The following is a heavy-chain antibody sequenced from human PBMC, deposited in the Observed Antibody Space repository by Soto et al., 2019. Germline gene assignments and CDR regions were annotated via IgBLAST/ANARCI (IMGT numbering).Heavy chain of an antibody. D-gene: IGHD1-26*01. CDR3: ARAGGQKEQHLRLVVAIDY. CDR1: GFTFSSYW. CDR2: IKQDGSEK. Sequence: GGSLRLSCAASGFTFSSYWMSWVRQAPGKGLEWVANIKQDGSEKYYVDSVKGRFTISRDNTKNSLYLQMNSLRAEDTVVYYCARAGGQKEQHLRLVVAIDYWGQGTLVTVSS. J-gene: IGHJ4*02. V-gene: IGHV3-7*03.